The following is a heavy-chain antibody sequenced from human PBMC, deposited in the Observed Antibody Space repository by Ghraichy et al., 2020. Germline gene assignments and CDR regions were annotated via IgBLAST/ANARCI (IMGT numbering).Heavy chain of an antibody. CDR2: IIPIFGTA. Sequence: SVKVSCKASGGTFSSYAISWVRQAPGQGLEWMGGIIPIFGTANYAQKFQGRVTITADKSTSTAYMELSSLRSEDTAVYYCARNYYDSSGYLDWGQGTLVTVSS. D-gene: IGHD3-22*01. CDR3: ARNYYDSSGYLD. CDR1: GGTFSSYA. V-gene: IGHV1-69*06. J-gene: IGHJ4*02.